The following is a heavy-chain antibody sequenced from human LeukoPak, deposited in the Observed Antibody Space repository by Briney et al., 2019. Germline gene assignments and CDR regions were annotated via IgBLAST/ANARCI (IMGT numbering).Heavy chain of an antibody. Sequence: ASVTVSCKASGYTFTGYYMHWVRQAPGQGLEWMGWSNPNSGGTNYAQKFQGRVTMTRDTSISTAYMELSRLRSDDTAVYYCANYYYDSIGAFDIWGQGTMVTVSS. CDR2: SNPNSGGT. J-gene: IGHJ3*02. V-gene: IGHV1-2*02. CDR1: GYTFTGYY. D-gene: IGHD3-22*01. CDR3: ANYYYDSIGAFDI.